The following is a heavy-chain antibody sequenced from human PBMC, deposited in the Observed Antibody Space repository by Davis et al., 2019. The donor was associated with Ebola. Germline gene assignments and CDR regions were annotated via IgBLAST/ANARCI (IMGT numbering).Heavy chain of an antibody. CDR2: ISGSGGST. CDR3: ARAPKYYYMDV. CDR1: GFTFSSYA. V-gene: IGHV3-23*01. J-gene: IGHJ6*03. Sequence: GESLKISCAASGFTFSSYAMSWVRQAPGKGLEWVSAISGSGGSTYYADSVKGRFTTSRDNAKNTLYVQMNSLRAEDTAVYYCARAPKYYYMDVWGKGTTVTVSS.